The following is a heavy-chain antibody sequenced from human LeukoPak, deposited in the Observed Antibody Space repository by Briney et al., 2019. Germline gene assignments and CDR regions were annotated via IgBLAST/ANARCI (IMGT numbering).Heavy chain of an antibody. CDR3: ARDPYSGNYGAYYYYYMDV. V-gene: IGHV3-21*06. Sequence: GVSLRLSCAASGFTFSRYNINWVRQAPGKGLEWVSSISTSSSYIYYADSVKGRFTISRDNAKNSLYLQMDSLRVEDTAVYYCARDPYSGNYGAYYYYYMDVWGKGTTVTISS. J-gene: IGHJ6*03. CDR1: GFTFSRYN. D-gene: IGHD1-26*01. CDR2: ISTSSSYI.